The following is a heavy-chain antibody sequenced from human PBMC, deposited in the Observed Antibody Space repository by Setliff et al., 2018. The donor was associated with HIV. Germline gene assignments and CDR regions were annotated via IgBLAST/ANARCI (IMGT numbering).Heavy chain of an antibody. J-gene: IGHJ3*02. Sequence: ASGKVSCKASGYTFSSHGITWVRQVPGQGLEWMGWISDYTGNTNYAQKFQARVTMTIDSSTTTAYMELRSLRADDTALYYCARYASYTSDWREAFDIWGQGTMVTVSS. CDR1: GYTFSSHG. V-gene: IGHV1-18*01. CDR3: ARYASYTSDWREAFDI. D-gene: IGHD6-19*01. CDR2: ISDYTGNT.